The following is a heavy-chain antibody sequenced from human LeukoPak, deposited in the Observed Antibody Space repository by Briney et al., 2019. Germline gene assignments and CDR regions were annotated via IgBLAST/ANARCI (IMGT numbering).Heavy chain of an antibody. CDR1: GGSISSSSYY. J-gene: IGHJ3*02. CDR2: IYYSGST. Sequence: SGTLSLTCTASGGSISSSSYYWGWIRQPPGKGLEWIGSIYYSGSTYYNPSLKSRVTISVDTSKNQFSLKLSSVTAADTAVYYCGSGDAFDIWGQGTMVTVSS. CDR3: GSGDAFDI. V-gene: IGHV4-39*01.